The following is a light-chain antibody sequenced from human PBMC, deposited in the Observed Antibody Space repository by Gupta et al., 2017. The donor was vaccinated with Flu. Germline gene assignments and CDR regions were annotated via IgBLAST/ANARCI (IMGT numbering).Light chain of an antibody. J-gene: IGKJ1*01. V-gene: IGKV1-5*03. CDR2: KAS. Sequence: EIKMTKSPSTLSASVGDEVTITCRASQSIGSWLAWYQQKPGKALKILIYKASSLEGGAPSRFSGSGSGKEFPLTISSLQPDDFATYYCQQYSSNWTFGQGTKVEIK. CDR1: QSIGSW. CDR3: QQYSSNWT.